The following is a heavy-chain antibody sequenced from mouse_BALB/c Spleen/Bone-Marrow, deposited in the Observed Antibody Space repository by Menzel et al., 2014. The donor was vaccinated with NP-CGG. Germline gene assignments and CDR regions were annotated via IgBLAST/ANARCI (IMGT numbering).Heavy chain of an antibody. CDR1: GFTFSSYG. Sequence: EVKLMESGGDLVKPGGSLKLSCAASGFTFSSYGMSWVRQTPDKRLEWVATISSGGSYTYYPDSVKGRCTISRDNAKNTLYLQMSSLKSEDTAMYYCASGNYYAMDYWGQGTSVTVSS. CDR3: ASGNYYAMDY. J-gene: IGHJ4*01. V-gene: IGHV5-6*01. D-gene: IGHD1-1*01. CDR2: ISSGGSYT.